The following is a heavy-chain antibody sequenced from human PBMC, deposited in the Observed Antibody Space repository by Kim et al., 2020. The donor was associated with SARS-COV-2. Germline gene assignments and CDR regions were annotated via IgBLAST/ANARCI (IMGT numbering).Heavy chain of an antibody. J-gene: IGHJ4*02. Sequence: PSFQGHVTISADKSISTAYLQWSSLKASDTAMYYCARHGPRFGELLDDYWGQGTLVTVSS. D-gene: IGHD3-10*01. V-gene: IGHV5-10-1*01. CDR3: ARHGPRFGELLDDY.